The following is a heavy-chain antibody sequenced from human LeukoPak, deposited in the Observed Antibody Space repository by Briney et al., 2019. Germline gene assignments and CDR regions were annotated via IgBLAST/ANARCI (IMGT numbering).Heavy chain of an antibody. V-gene: IGHV3-23*01. CDR1: GFTFSSYA. Sequence: PGGSLRLSCAASGFTFSSYAMSWVRQAPGKGLEWVSAISGSGGSTYYADSVKGRFTTSRDNSKNTLYLQMNSLRAEDTAVYYCAKTDRKTIFGVVIDNWGQGTLVTVSS. D-gene: IGHD3-3*01. CDR2: ISGSGGST. J-gene: IGHJ4*02. CDR3: AKTDRKTIFGVVIDN.